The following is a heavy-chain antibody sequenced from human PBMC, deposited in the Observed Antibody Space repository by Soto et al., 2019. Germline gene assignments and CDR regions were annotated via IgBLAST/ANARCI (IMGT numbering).Heavy chain of an antibody. CDR2: INHSGST. CDR1: GGSFSGYY. Sequence: LSLTCAVYGGSFSGYYWSWIRQPPGKGLEWIGEINHSGSTNYNPSLKSRVTISVDTSKNQFSLKLSSVTAADTAVYYCARFSVTTPNFDYWGQGTLVTVSS. CDR3: ARFSVTTPNFDY. D-gene: IGHD4-17*01. J-gene: IGHJ4*02. V-gene: IGHV4-34*01.